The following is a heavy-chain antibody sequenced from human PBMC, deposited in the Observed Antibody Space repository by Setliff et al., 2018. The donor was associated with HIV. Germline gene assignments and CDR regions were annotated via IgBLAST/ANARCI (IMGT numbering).Heavy chain of an antibody. CDR3: ARRWGIRRYSS. Sequence: KPSETLSLTCAVYGGSFSGYDWSWIRQPPGKGLEWIGEINHSGSTNYNPSLKSRVTISVDTSKNQFSLKLYSVTAADTSVYYCARRWGIRRYSSWGQGTLVTVSS. CDR2: INHSGST. V-gene: IGHV4-34*01. D-gene: IGHD5-18*01. J-gene: IGHJ5*02. CDR1: GGSFSGYD.